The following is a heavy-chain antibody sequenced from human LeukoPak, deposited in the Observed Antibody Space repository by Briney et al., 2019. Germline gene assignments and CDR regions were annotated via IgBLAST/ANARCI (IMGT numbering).Heavy chain of an antibody. CDR3: TKARRYYYGSGSFFKYYFDY. J-gene: IGHJ4*02. D-gene: IGHD3-10*01. CDR1: GFTLSNAW. CDR2: IKSKTDGGTT. V-gene: IGHV3-15*01. Sequence: GGSLRLSCAASGFTLSNAWMSWVRQAPGKGLEWVGRIKSKTDGGTTDYAAPVKGRCTISRDDSQNTLYLQMNSLKTEDTAVYYCTKARRYYYGSGSFFKYYFDYWGQGTLVTASS.